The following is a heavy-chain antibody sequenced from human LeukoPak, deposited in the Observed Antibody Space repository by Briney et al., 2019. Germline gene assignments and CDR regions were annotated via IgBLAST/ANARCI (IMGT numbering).Heavy chain of an antibody. CDR2: IGRSGTTI. J-gene: IGHJ4*02. D-gene: IGHD3-9*01. CDR3: ARSGKIYFDWLLDY. CDR1: GFAFSDYY. Sequence: PGGSLTLSCAASGFAFSDYYMSWIRQAPGKGLEWVSYIGRSGTTIHYADSVKGRFTISWDNAKKSVYLQMNSLRAEDTAVYYCARSGKIYFDWLLDYWGQGTLVTVSS. V-gene: IGHV3-11*04.